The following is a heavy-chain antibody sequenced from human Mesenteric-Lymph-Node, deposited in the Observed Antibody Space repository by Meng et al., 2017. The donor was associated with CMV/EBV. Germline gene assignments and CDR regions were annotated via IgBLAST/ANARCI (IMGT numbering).Heavy chain of an antibody. CDR3: AKDLKAPLVRGGTYYYYGMDV. V-gene: IGHV3-23*01. J-gene: IGHJ6*02. Sequence: GESLKISCAVSGFTFTKYDMSWVRQAPGKGLEWVSTISGSGDRTYSADSVKGRFTISRDNSKDTLYLQINSLRAEDTAVYYCAKDLKAPLVRGGTYYYYGMDVWGQGTTVTVSS. D-gene: IGHD3-16*01. CDR2: ISGSGDRT. CDR1: GFTFTKYD.